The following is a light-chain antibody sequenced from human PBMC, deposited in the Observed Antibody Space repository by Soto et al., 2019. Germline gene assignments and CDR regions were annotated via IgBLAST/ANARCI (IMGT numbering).Light chain of an antibody. V-gene: IGKV3-15*01. Sequence: EIVMTQSPATLSVSPGERATLSCRASQSVSSNLAWYQQKPGQPPRLLIYGASTRATGIPARFSGSGSGTEFTLTISSLQYEDFAVYYCQQYNNWPPRNTFGQGTKLEIK. CDR3: QQYNNWPPRNT. CDR1: QSVSSN. CDR2: GAS. J-gene: IGKJ2*01.